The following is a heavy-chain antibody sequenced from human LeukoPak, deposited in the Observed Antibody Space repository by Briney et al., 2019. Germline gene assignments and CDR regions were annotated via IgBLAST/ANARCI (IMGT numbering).Heavy chain of an antibody. V-gene: IGHV3-74*01. CDR2: INSVGSST. CDR3: SSGNSHAFDI. J-gene: IGHJ3*02. Sequence: PGGSLRLSCAASGFTFSSYWMHWVRQAPGKGLVWVSRINSVGSSTSYADSVKGRFTISRDNAKNTLYLQMNNLRAEDTAVYYCSSGNSHAFDIWGQGTMVTVSS. D-gene: IGHD4-23*01. CDR1: GFTFSSYW.